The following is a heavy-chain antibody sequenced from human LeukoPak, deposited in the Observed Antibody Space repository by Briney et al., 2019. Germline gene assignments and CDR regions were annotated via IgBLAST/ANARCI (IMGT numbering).Heavy chain of an antibody. V-gene: IGHV3-11*03. J-gene: IGHJ6*03. CDR3: ARHYYDSRYPTSGYYMDV. D-gene: IGHD3-22*01. CDR1: GFSFRDYY. Sequence: GGSLRLSCAGSGFSFRDYYMSWIRQTPGKGLEWVSYISNSGTDTNYADSVKGRFTISRDNAKNSLYLQMNSLRAGDTALYYCARHYYDSRYPTSGYYMDVWGKGTTVTVSS. CDR2: ISNSGTDT.